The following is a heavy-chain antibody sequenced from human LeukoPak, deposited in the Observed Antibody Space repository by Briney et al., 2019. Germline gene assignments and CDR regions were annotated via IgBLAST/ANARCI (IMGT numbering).Heavy chain of an antibody. V-gene: IGHV1-18*01. CDR1: GYTFTSYG. D-gene: IGHD6-19*01. CDR2: ISAYNGNT. Sequence: GASVKVSCKASGYTFTSYGISWVRQAPGQGLEWMGWISAYNGNTNYAQKLQGRVTMTTDTSTSTAYMELRSLRSDDTAVYYCARGGSSGWYGSNWFDPWGQGTLVTVSS. CDR3: ARGGSSGWYGSNWFDP. J-gene: IGHJ5*02.